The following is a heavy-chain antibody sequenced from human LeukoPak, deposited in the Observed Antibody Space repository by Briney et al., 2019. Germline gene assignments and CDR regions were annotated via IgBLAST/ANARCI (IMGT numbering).Heavy chain of an antibody. CDR1: GGSISSSSYY. Sequence: PSETLSLTCTVSGGSISSSSYYWGWIRQPPGKGLEWIGSIYYSGSTYYNPSLKSRVTISVDTSKNQFSLKLSSVTAADTAVYYCARRGKYYGSGSYQKGVYYFDYWGQGTLVTVSS. CDR3: ARRGKYYGSGSYQKGVYYFDY. J-gene: IGHJ4*02. V-gene: IGHV4-39*01. CDR2: IYYSGST. D-gene: IGHD3-10*01.